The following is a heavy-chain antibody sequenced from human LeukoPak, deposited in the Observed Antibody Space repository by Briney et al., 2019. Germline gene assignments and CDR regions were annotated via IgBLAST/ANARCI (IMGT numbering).Heavy chain of an antibody. CDR1: GYTFTNYG. Sequence: ASVKVSCKASGYTFTNYGVTWVRQAPGQGLEWMGWISPYNGNTDYIQKLQGGVTMTTDTSTTTAYMELRSLRSDDTAVYYCARGGIGGYCTNGVCPINWVDPWGQGTLVTVSS. CDR2: ISPYNGNT. V-gene: IGHV1-18*01. J-gene: IGHJ5*02. D-gene: IGHD2-8*01. CDR3: ARGGIGGYCTNGVCPINWVDP.